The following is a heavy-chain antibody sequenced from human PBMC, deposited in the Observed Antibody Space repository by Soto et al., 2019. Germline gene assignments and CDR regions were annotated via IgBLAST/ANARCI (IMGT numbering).Heavy chain of an antibody. CDR2: IYSGGST. J-gene: IGHJ4*02. CDR3: AAYSHKGY. CDR1: GFTVSNNY. D-gene: IGHD3-16*01. Sequence: EEQLVESGGDLVHPGGSLRLSCAASGFTVSNNYMSWVRQAPGKGLEWVSLIYSGGSTYYADSVKGRFTISRDSSKNTLDLQMNSLRAEDTAMYYCAAYSHKGYWGQGTLVTGSS. V-gene: IGHV3-66*01.